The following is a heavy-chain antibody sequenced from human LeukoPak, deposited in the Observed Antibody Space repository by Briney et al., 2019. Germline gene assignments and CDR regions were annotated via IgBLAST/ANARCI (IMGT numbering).Heavy chain of an antibody. Sequence: GASVKVSCKASGYSFTGYFIHWVRQAPGQGLEWMGCIDPNSGDTKYAQKFQGRVSMPWDTSTRTAYMELSRLRSDDTAVYFCARSGSTGYSLDYWGQGTLVTVSS. CDR2: IDPNSGDT. D-gene: IGHD3-22*01. V-gene: IGHV1-2*02. CDR3: ARSGSTGYSLDY. CDR1: GYSFTGYF. J-gene: IGHJ4*02.